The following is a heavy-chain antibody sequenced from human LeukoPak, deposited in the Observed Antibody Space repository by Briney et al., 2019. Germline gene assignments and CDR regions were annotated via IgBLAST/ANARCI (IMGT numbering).Heavy chain of an antibody. D-gene: IGHD1-26*01. Sequence: ASVKVSCKASGYTFTGYYIHWMRQAPGQGLEWMGWINSNSGGTNSAQKFQGRVTMTRDTSISTAYMELSRLRSDDTAVYYCARHPYSGSYHFDYWGQGTLVTVSS. CDR1: GYTFTGYY. CDR2: INSNSGGT. V-gene: IGHV1-2*02. J-gene: IGHJ4*02. CDR3: ARHPYSGSYHFDY.